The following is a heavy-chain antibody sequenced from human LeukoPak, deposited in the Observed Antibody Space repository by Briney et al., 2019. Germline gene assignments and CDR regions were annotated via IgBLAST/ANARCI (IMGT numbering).Heavy chain of an antibody. V-gene: IGHV3-30*01. CDR1: GFTFISYA. D-gene: IGHD3-22*01. CDR2: ISHDGSSK. J-gene: IGHJ6*02. Sequence: GRSLRLSCVAAGFTFISYAMHWVRQAPGKGLEWVALISHDGSSKYYVDSVKGRFTISRDDSKNTLNLQMNSLRDEDTALYYCAKDYGCYYDSRLYYYGMDAWGQGTTVTVSS. CDR3: AKDYGCYYDSRLYYYGMDA.